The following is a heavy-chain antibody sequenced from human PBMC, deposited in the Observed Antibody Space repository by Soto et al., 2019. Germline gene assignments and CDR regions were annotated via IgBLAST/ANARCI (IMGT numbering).Heavy chain of an antibody. CDR3: ARGLGHQGYCTSASLPTPWFRP. D-gene: IGHD2-2*01. CDR2: IDHSGST. J-gene: IGHJ5*02. V-gene: IGHV4-34*01. Sequence: QVQLQQWGAGLLKPSETLSLTCAVYGGSFSDYYWSWIRQPPGKGLEWSGNIDHSGSTTYNPSLKSRDTISADTSKHQLSLRLSSVTAADTAVYYCARGLGHQGYCTSASLPTPWFRPWGQGTLVTVAS. CDR1: GGSFSDYY.